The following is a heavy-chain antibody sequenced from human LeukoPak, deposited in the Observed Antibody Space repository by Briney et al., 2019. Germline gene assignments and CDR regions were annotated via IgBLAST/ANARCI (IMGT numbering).Heavy chain of an antibody. V-gene: IGHV4-59*02. CDR2: IYYSGSS. D-gene: IGHD3-9*01. CDR1: GASVGSDH. CDR3: GRRTSYDTLTGYIYWYFDL. J-gene: IGHJ2*01. Sequence: PSESLSLTFSVAGASVGSDHWGWSREPPGEGVERGGYIYYSGSSDYNPFLKSRVTMSVDTSKSQFSLRLSSVTAADTAVYFCGRRTSYDTLTGYIYWYFDLWGRGTLVTVSS.